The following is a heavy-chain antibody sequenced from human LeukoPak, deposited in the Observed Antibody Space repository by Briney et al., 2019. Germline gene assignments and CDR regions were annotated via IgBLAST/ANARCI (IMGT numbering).Heavy chain of an antibody. CDR1: GFTVSSYG. V-gene: IGHV3-30*18. CDR2: ISYDGSNK. D-gene: IGHD6-13*01. J-gene: IGHJ4*02. Sequence: GGSLRLSCAASGFTVSSYGMHWVRQAPGKGLEWVAVISYDGSNKYYADSVKGRFTISRDNSKNTLCLQMNSLRAEDTAVYYCAKETAAWDFDYWGKGTLVTVSS. CDR3: AKETAAWDFDY.